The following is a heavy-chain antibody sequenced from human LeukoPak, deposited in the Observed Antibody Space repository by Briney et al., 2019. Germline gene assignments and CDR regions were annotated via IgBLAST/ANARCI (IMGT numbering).Heavy chain of an antibody. D-gene: IGHD3-22*01. CDR1: GGSISSGGYY. V-gene: IGHV4-31*03. CDR3: ARGSRMYYYDSRSAEYFQH. J-gene: IGHJ1*01. CDR2: IYYSGST. Sequence: PSETLSLTCTVSGGSISSGGYYWSWIRQHPGEGLEWIGYIYYSGSTYYNPSLKSRVTISVDTSKNQFSLKLSSVTAADTAVYYCARGSRMYYYDSRSAEYFQHWGQGTLVTVSS.